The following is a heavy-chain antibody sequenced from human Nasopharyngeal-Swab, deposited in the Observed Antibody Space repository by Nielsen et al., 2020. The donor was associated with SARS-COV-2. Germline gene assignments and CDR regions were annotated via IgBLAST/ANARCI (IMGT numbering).Heavy chain of an antibody. CDR3: ALAILSSSWYGAGDH. CDR2: ISACNGNT. CDR1: GYTFTSYG. Sequence: ASVKVSCKASGYTFTSYGISWVRQAPGQGLEWMGWISACNGNTNYAQKLQGRVTMTTDTSTSTAYMELRSLRSDDTAVYYCALAILSSSWYGAGDHWSQGTLVTVSS. D-gene: IGHD6-13*01. V-gene: IGHV1-18*01. J-gene: IGHJ4*02.